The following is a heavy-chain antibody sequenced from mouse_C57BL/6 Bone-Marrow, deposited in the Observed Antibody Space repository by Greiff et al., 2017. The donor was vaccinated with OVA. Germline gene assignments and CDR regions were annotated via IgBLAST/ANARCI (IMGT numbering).Heavy chain of an antibody. V-gene: IGHV5-9-1*02. CDR3: TRVGYYDYAMDY. CDR1: GFTFSSYA. Sequence: EVKLVESGEGLVKPGGSLKLSCAASGFTFSSYAMSWVRQTPEKRLGWVAYISSGGDYIYYADTVKGRFTISRDNARNTLYLQMSSLKSEDTAMYYCTRVGYYDYAMDYWGQGTSVTVSS. J-gene: IGHJ4*01. CDR2: ISSGGDYI. D-gene: IGHD2-3*01.